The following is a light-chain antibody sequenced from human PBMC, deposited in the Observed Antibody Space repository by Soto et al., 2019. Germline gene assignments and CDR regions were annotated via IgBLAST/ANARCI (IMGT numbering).Light chain of an antibody. V-gene: IGLV2-14*01. J-gene: IGLJ1*01. CDR3: SSYTSSSTLV. CDR2: EVS. CDR1: SSDVGGYNY. Sequence: QSALTQPASVSGSPGQSITISCTGTSSDVGGYNYVSWYQQHPGKAPKLMIYEVSNRPSWVSNRFSGSKSVNTASLTISGLQAEDEADYYCSSYTSSSTLVFRTGTKLTVL.